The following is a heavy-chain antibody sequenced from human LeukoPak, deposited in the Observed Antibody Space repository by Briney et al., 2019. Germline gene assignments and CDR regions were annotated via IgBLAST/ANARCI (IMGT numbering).Heavy chain of an antibody. J-gene: IGHJ4*02. CDR2: IYYNGNT. Sequence: SETLSLTCTVSRGSLSNYSWSWLRQPPGKGLEWIGYIYYNGNTNYNPSLKSRVTISVDTSKNQFSLKLSSVTAADTAVYYCARHQSEDGNNPRHLDNWGQGTLVTVSS. D-gene: IGHD5-24*01. V-gene: IGHV4-59*08. CDR3: ARHQSEDGNNPRHLDN. CDR1: RGSLSNYS.